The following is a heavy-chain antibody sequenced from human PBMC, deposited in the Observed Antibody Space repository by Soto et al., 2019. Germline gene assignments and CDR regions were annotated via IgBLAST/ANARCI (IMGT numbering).Heavy chain of an antibody. Sequence: EVQLVESGGGLVKPGGSLRLSCAASGFTFSSYTMNWVRPAPGKGLEWVSSISSSSNYIYYVDSVKGRFTISRDNAKNSLYLKMNSLRAEDTAVYYCARGYGNLDYWGQGTLVTVSS. CDR2: ISSSSNYI. V-gene: IGHV3-21*06. CDR3: ARGYGNLDY. D-gene: IGHD4-17*01. CDR1: GFTFSSYT. J-gene: IGHJ4*02.